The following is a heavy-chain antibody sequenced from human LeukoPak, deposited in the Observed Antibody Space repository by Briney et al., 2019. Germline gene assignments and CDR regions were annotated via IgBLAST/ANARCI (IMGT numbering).Heavy chain of an antibody. J-gene: IGHJ4*02. CDR2: IVVGSGNT. CDR3: AITTYYFDY. Sequence: SVKVSCKASGFTFTSSAMQWVRQARGQRLEWIGWIVVGSGNTNYAQKLQGRVTMTTDTSTSTAYMELRSLRSDDTAVYYCAITTYYFDYWGQGTLVTVSS. V-gene: IGHV1-58*02. CDR1: GFTFTSSA. D-gene: IGHD1-1*01.